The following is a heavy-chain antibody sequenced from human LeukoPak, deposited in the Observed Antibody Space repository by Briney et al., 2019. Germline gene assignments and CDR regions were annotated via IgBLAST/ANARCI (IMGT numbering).Heavy chain of an antibody. V-gene: IGHV4-61*01. CDR3: AKGGGYSYGPGAFDI. J-gene: IGHJ3*02. Sequence: SETLSLTCTVSGGSVSSGSYYWSWIRQPPGKRLEWIAYIYYSGSTNYNPSLKSRVTISVDTSKNQFSLKLSSVTAADTAVYYCAKGGGYSYGPGAFDIWGQGTMVTVSS. CDR1: GGSVSSGSYY. D-gene: IGHD5-18*01. CDR2: IYYSGST.